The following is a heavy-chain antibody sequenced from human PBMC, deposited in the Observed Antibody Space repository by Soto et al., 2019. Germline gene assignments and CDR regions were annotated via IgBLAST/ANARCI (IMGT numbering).Heavy chain of an antibody. CDR1: GFTFSSYA. CDR3: AYSSGYYRYYFDY. V-gene: IGHV3-23*01. CDR2: ISGSGGST. J-gene: IGHJ4*02. Sequence: GGSLRLSCAASGFTFSSYAMSWVRQAPGKGLEWVSAISGSGGSTYYADSVKGRFTISRDNSKNTLYLQMNSLRAEDTAVYYCAYSSGYYRYYFDYWGQGTLVTVSS. D-gene: IGHD3-22*01.